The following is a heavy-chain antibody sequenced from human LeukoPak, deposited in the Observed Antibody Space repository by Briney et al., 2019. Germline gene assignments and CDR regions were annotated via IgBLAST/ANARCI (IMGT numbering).Heavy chain of an antibody. Sequence: PSETLSLTCTVSGGSISSYYWSWIRQPAGKGLEWIGRIYTSGSTNYNLSLKSRVTMSVDTSKNQFSLKLSSVTAADTAVYYCASGLRGNYDYVWGSYLLDYWGQGTLVTVSS. V-gene: IGHV4-4*07. CDR2: IYTSGST. CDR1: GGSISSYY. CDR3: ASGLRGNYDYVWGSYLLDY. J-gene: IGHJ4*02. D-gene: IGHD3-16*02.